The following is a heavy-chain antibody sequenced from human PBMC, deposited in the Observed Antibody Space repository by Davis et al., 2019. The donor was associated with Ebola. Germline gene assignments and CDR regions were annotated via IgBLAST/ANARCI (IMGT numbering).Heavy chain of an antibody. CDR1: AFSFGTYA. J-gene: IGHJ3*02. CDR2: IKEDGSAT. CDR3: ARDYYDNSGDGFDI. V-gene: IGHV3-7*01. D-gene: IGHD3-22*01. Sequence: PGGSLRLSCAAFAFSFGTYAMSWVRQAPGKGLEWVANIKEDGSATNYVDSVKGRFTISRDNAKKSLYLQLNSLRADDTAMYYCARDYYDNSGDGFDIWGQGTMVTVSS.